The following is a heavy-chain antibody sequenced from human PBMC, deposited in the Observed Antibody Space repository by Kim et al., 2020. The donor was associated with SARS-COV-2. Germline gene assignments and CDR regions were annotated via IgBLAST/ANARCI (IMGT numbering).Heavy chain of an antibody. J-gene: IGHJ2*01. Sequence: GGSLRLSCAASGFTFNSYAMSWVRQAPKKGLEWVSTINDNGGTTYYADSVKGRFTISRDNSKNTLYLQMNSLRADDTAVYYCAKDREDSTVSTTPGTSWYFDLWGRGTLVTVSS. D-gene: IGHD4-17*01. CDR2: INDNGGTT. CDR3: AKDREDSTVSTTPGTSWYFDL. CDR1: GFTFNSYA. V-gene: IGHV3-23*01.